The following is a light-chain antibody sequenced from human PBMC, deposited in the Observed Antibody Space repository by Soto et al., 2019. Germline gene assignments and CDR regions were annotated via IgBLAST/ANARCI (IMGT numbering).Light chain of an antibody. Sequence: DVVLTQTPLSSPVTLGQPASISCRSSQSLVHSDGGTYLSWLHQRPGQPPRLLIYQGSNRFSGVPDRFSGGGAGTDFTLKISRVEAEDVGVYYCTQSTPFPRTFGQGTKVEIK. J-gene: IGKJ1*01. CDR2: QGS. CDR1: QSLVHSDGGTY. V-gene: IGKV2-24*01. CDR3: TQSTPFPRT.